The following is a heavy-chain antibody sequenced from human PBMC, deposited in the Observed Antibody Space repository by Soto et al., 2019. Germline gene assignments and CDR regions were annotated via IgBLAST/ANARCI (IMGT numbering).Heavy chain of an antibody. CDR2: IIPIFGTA. CDR1: GGTFSSYA. CDR3: ARCYYYYDSRAYYYGMDV. V-gene: IGHV1-69*13. Sequence: SVKVSCKASGGTFSSYAISWVRQAPGQGLEWMGGIIPIFGTANYAQKFQGRVTITADESTSTAYMELSSLRSEDPAVFYCARCYYYYDSRAYYYGMDVWGRGTTVTVSS. J-gene: IGHJ6*02. D-gene: IGHD3-22*01.